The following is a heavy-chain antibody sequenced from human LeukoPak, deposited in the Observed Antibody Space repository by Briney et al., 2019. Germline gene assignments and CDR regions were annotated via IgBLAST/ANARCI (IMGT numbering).Heavy chain of an antibody. J-gene: IGHJ4*02. CDR1: GCTFTGYY. CDR2: MNPYIGNT. V-gene: IGHV1-8*03. Sequence: EASVKVSCKASGCTFTGYYMHWVRQAPGQGLEWMGWMNPYIGNTGYAQKFQGRVTITRNTSISTAYMELSNLRSEDTAVYYCARMGLRSTIIDYWGQGTLVTVSS. CDR3: ARMGLRSTIIDY. D-gene: IGHD5-12*01.